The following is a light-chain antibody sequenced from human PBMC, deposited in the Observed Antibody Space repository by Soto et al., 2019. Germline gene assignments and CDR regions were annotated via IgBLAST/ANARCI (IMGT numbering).Light chain of an antibody. CDR3: QQSYTTPWT. J-gene: IGKJ1*01. Sequence: DIRMTQSPSSLSVSVGDGVTITCRASETINNYLNWYQQKPGRAPKLLIHAASTLQSGVPSRFSGSGSGTDFTLTISSLQPEDFATYSCQQSYTTPWTFGLGTRMEI. CDR1: ETINNY. V-gene: IGKV1-39*01. CDR2: AAS.